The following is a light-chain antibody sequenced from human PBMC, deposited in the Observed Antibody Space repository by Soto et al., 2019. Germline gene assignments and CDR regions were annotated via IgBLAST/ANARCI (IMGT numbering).Light chain of an antibody. Sequence: QSALTQPASVSGSPGQSITISCTGTSSDVGGYNYVSWYQQHPGKAPILMIYDVSNRPSGVSNRFSGSKSGNTASLTISGLQAEDEDDYYYSSYTSSSTILYVFGTGTKVTVL. V-gene: IGLV2-14*01. CDR3: SSYTSSSTILYV. CDR2: DVS. CDR1: SSDVGGYNY. J-gene: IGLJ1*01.